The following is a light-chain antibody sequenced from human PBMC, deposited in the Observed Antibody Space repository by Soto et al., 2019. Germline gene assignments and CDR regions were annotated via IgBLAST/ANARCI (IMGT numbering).Light chain of an antibody. Sequence: QSALTQPASVSGSPGQSITISCNGSSSDVGGYDYVCWYQQYPGKAPKLIIYAVTDRPSGVSNRFSGSKSGNTASLIISGLQAEDEADYYCSSYTTSSTVVFGGGTKLTVL. CDR3: SSYTTSSTVV. V-gene: IGLV2-14*03. CDR2: AVT. J-gene: IGLJ2*01. CDR1: SSDVGGYDY.